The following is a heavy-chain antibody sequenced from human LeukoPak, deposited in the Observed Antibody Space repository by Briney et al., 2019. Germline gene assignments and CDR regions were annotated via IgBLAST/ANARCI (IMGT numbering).Heavy chain of an antibody. CDR1: GYSFTTYW. Sequence: GESLKISCKGSGYSFTTYWISWVRQMPGKGLEWTGTIDPSDSDTNYSPSFQGHVTISVDKSISTAYLQWSLKASDTAMYYCARHSPYSSGRRDYWGQGTLVTVSS. CDR2: IDPSDSDT. CDR3: ARHSPYSSGRRDY. J-gene: IGHJ4*02. V-gene: IGHV5-10-1*01. D-gene: IGHD6-19*01.